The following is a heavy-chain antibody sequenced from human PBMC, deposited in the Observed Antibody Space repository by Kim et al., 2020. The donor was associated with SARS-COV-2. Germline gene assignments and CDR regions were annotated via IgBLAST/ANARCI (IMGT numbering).Heavy chain of an antibody. CDR3: ARDHPRTGVDY. D-gene: IGHD1-1*01. V-gene: IGHV3-48*03. CDR1: GFTFSSYE. CDR2: ISSSGSTI. Sequence: GGSLRLSCAASGFTFSSYEMNWVRQAPGKGLEWVSYISSSGSTIYYADSVKGRFTISRDNAKNSLYLQMNSLRAEDTAVYYCARDHPRTGVDYWGQGTLVTVSS. J-gene: IGHJ4*02.